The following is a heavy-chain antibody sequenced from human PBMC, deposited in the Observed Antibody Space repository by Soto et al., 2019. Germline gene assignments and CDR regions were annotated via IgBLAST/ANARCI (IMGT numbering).Heavy chain of an antibody. Sequence: GGSLRLSCAASGFIFDDYAMHWVRQTPGKGLEWVSGISWNSGTIAYADSVKGRFTISRDNAKSSLYLQLNSLRVEDTAFYYCAKDRWVSSSSYFDSWGQGVLVTVSS. J-gene: IGHJ4*02. V-gene: IGHV3-9*01. D-gene: IGHD6-6*01. CDR2: ISWNSGTI. CDR1: GFIFDDYA. CDR3: AKDRWVSSSSYFDS.